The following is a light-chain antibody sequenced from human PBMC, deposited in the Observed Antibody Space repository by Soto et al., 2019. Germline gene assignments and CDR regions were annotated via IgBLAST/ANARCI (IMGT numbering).Light chain of an antibody. Sequence: SYELTQPPSVSVSPGQTASITCSGVKLGDKYACWYQQKPGQSPVLVIYQDSKRPSGIPERFSGSNSGNTATLTISGTQAMDEADYYCQAWDSITPYVFGTGTKVTVL. V-gene: IGLV3-1*01. CDR3: QAWDSITPYV. CDR2: QDS. J-gene: IGLJ1*01. CDR1: KLGDKY.